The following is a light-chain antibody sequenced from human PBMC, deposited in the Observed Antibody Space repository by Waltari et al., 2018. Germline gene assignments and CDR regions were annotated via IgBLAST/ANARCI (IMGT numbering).Light chain of an antibody. J-gene: IGLJ2*01. CDR2: QDK. V-gene: IGLV3-1*01. CDR3: QAWDRGTVI. CDR1: KLSDKY. Sequence: YELTQPPSVSVSPGQTANISCFGDKLSDKYVCWYPQKPGQSPVLVIYQDKKRPSGIPERFSASNFRNTATLTISGTQDVDESDYYCQAWDRGTVIFGGGTKLTVL.